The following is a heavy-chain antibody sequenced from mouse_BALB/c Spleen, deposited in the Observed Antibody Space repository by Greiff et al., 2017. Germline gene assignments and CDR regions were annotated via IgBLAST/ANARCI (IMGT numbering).Heavy chain of an antibody. Sequence: EVKVEESGGGLVKPGGSLKLSCAASGFTFSDYYMYWVRQTPEKRLEWVATISDGGSYTYYPDSVKGRFTISRDNAKNNLYLQMSSLKSEDTAMYYCARSNLLKGYFDVWGAGTTVTVSS. CDR1: GFTFSDYY. CDR2: ISDGGSYT. CDR3: ARSNLLKGYFDV. D-gene: IGHD1-1*01. V-gene: IGHV5-4*02. J-gene: IGHJ1*01.